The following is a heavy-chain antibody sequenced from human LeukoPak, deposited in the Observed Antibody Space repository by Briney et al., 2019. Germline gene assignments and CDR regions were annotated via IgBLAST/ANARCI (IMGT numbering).Heavy chain of an antibody. CDR3: ARVMPVDAKDH. CDR1: GFTVSSND. Sequence: GGSLRLSCAVFGFTVSSNDMSWVRQAPGKGLEWVSLIFSGGNTYFGDSVKGRFTMSRDNSKNTLDLQMNSLRDEDTAVYYCARVMPVDAKDHWGQGTLVTVSS. J-gene: IGHJ4*02. D-gene: IGHD2-15*01. CDR2: IFSGGNT. V-gene: IGHV3-66*01.